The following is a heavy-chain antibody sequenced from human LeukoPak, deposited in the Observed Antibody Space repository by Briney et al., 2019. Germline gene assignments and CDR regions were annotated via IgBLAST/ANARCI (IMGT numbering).Heavy chain of an antibody. V-gene: IGHV3-48*01. CDR3: ARDRYDYVWGSYRYTFDY. J-gene: IGHJ4*02. CDR1: GFTFSSYS. D-gene: IGHD3-16*02. Sequence: GGSLRLSCAASGFTFSSYSMNWVRQAPGKGLEWVSYISSSSSTIYYADSVKGRFTISRDNAKNSLYLQMSSLRAEDTAVYYCARDRYDYVWGSYRYTFDYWGQGTLVTVSS. CDR2: ISSSSSTI.